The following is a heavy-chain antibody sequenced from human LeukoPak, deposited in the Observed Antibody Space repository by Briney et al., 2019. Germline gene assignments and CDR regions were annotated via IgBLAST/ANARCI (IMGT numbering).Heavy chain of an antibody. V-gene: IGHV1-18*01. Sequence: ASVKVSCRASGYTFTSYGISWVGQAPGQGLEWMGWISAYNGNTNYAQKLQGRVTITRNTSISTAYMELSSLRSEDTAVYYCARASLRVRGVIDYWGQGTLVTVSS. CDR2: ISAYNGNT. CDR3: ARASLRVRGVIDY. CDR1: GYTFTSYG. J-gene: IGHJ4*02. D-gene: IGHD3-10*01.